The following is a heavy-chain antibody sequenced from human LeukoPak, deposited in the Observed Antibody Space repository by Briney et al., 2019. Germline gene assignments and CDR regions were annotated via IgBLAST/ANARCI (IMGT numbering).Heavy chain of an antibody. Sequence: SETLSLTCTISGGSISSGVYYWSWIRHPPGKGLEWIGYIYHSGSTYYNPSLKSRVTISVDRSKNQFSLKLSSVTAADTAVYYCARAVTPALLYLHYYYYMDVWGKGTTVTVSS. CDR3: ARAVTPALLYLHYYYYMDV. J-gene: IGHJ6*03. D-gene: IGHD2-15*01. V-gene: IGHV4-30-2*01. CDR1: GGSISSGVYY. CDR2: IYHSGST.